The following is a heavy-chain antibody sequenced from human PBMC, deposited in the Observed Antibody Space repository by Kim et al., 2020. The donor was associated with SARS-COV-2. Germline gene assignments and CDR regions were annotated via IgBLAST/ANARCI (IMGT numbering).Heavy chain of an antibody. Sequence: SETLSLTCTVSGGSISSSSYYWGWIRQPPGKGLEWIGSIYYSGSTYYNPSLKSRVTISVDTSKNQFSLKLSSVTAADTAVYYCARDYDILTGYYRYYYYGMDVWGQGTTVTVSS. CDR2: IYYSGST. J-gene: IGHJ6*02. CDR1: GGSISSSSYY. CDR3: ARDYDILTGYYRYYYYGMDV. V-gene: IGHV4-39*02. D-gene: IGHD3-9*01.